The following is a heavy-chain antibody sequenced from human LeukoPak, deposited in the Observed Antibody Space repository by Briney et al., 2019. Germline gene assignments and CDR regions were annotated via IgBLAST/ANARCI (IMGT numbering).Heavy chain of an antibody. CDR3: ARDTSSSYGSGSDY. Sequence: GGSLRLSCAASGFTFDDYGMSWVRQAPGKGLEWVSGINWNGGSTGYADSVKGRFTISRDNAKNSLYLQMNSLRAEDTALYYCARDTSSSYGSGSDYWGQGTLDTVSS. D-gene: IGHD3-10*01. J-gene: IGHJ4*02. CDR1: GFTFDDYG. V-gene: IGHV3-20*04. CDR2: INWNGGST.